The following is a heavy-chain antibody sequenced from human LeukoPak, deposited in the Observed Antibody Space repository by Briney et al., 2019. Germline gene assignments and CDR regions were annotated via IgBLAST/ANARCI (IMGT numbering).Heavy chain of an antibody. CDR3: ASNTGTTLGAFDI. J-gene: IGHJ3*02. D-gene: IGHD1-7*01. Sequence: SETLSLTCTVSGGSISSGSYYWSWIRQPAGKGLEWIGRIYTSGSTNYNPSLKSRVTISVDTSKNQFSLKLSSVTAADTAVYYCASNTGTTLGAFDIWGQGTMVTVSS. CDR2: IYTSGST. V-gene: IGHV4-61*02. CDR1: GGSISSGSYY.